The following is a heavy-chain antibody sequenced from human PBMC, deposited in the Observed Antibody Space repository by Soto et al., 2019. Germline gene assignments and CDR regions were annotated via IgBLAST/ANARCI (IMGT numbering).Heavy chain of an antibody. Sequence: SETLSLTCPVSGGSSRNVQWSWIRQPPGKGLEWIGFIFHSGNAKYNPSLKGRVTMSVDTSKYQFSLSLDSVTAAGTAVYCCARAHAPTLPFDYWGQGTLVTVSS. V-gene: IGHV4-59*01. CDR2: IFHSGNA. J-gene: IGHJ4*02. CDR3: ARAHAPTLPFDY. CDR1: GGSSRNVQ.